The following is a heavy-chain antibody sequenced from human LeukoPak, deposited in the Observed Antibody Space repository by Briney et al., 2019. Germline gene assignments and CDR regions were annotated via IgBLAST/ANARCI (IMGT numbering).Heavy chain of an antibody. CDR3: ARSIAAAGRMDYYYYMDV. D-gene: IGHD6-13*01. CDR2: IDWDDDK. CDR1: GFSLSTSGMR. Sequence: SGPALVKPTQTLTLTCTFSGFSLSTSGMRVSWIRQPPGTALEWLARIDWDDDKFYSTSRKTRLTISKDTSKNQVVLTMTNMDPVDTATYYCARSIAAAGRMDYYYYMDVWGKGTTVTVSS. V-gene: IGHV2-70*04. J-gene: IGHJ6*03.